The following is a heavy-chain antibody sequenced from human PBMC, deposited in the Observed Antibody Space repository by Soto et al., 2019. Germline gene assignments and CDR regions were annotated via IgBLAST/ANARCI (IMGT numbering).Heavy chain of an antibody. J-gene: IGHJ4*02. CDR3: ARAKRDIVVVVAATPKRRLQSHAYFDY. Sequence: QVQLQQWGAGLLKPSETLSLTCAVYGGSFSGYYWSWIRQPPGKGLEWIGEINHSGSTNYNPSLKSRVTISVDTSKHQFSLKLSSVTAADTAVYYCARAKRDIVVVVAATPKRRLQSHAYFDYWGQGTLVTVSS. V-gene: IGHV4-34*01. CDR1: GGSFSGYY. CDR2: INHSGST. D-gene: IGHD2-15*01.